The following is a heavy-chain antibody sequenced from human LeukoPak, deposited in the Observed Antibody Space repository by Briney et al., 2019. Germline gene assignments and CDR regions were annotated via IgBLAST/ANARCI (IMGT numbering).Heavy chain of an antibody. D-gene: IGHD2-15*01. J-gene: IGHJ4*02. V-gene: IGHV4-31*03. CDR3: AGGFCSGGSCYSAIFDY. CDR2: IYYSGST. CDR1: GGSISSGGYY. Sequence: PSQTLSLTCTVSGGSISSGGYYWSWIRQHPGKGLEWIGYIYYSGSTYYNPSLKSRVTISVDTSKNQFSLKLSSVTAADTAVYYCAGGFCSGGSCYSAIFDYWGQGTLVTVSS.